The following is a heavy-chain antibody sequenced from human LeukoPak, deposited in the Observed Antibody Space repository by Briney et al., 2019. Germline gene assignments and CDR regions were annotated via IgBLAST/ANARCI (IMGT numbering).Heavy chain of an antibody. Sequence: GGSLRLSCAASGFTFSSYAMSWVREAPGKGLEWVSAISDSAYYADSVKGRFTISRDNSKNTLYLQMNSLRAEDTAVYYCAKDGVNYGFFDYWGQGTLVTVSS. D-gene: IGHD3-10*01. J-gene: IGHJ4*02. CDR2: ISDSA. CDR1: GFTFSSYA. CDR3: AKDGVNYGFFDY. V-gene: IGHV3-23*01.